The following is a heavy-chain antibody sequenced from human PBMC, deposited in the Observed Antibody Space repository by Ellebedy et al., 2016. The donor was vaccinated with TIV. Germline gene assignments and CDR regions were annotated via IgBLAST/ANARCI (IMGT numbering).Heavy chain of an antibody. CDR2: ISGGGYTT. J-gene: IGHJ6*02. CDR3: AKGGSGGSGYYYGMDV. V-gene: IGHV3-23*01. Sequence: GGSLRLXCAASGFSFSSYAMSWVRQAPGKGLEWVSAISGGGYTTYYADSVKGRFTISTDSSKNTLYLQMNSLRAEDTAIYYCAKGGSGGSGYYYGMDVWGQGTTVTVSS. CDR1: GFSFSSYA. D-gene: IGHD2-15*01.